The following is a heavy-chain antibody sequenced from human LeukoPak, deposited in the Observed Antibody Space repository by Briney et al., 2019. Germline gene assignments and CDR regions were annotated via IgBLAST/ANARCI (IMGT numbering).Heavy chain of an antibody. CDR1: GDSISSGSYY. V-gene: IGHV4-39*01. Sequence: SETLSLTCTVSGDSISSGSYYWGWTRHSPGKALEWIGSIYYSGSTHYNPSLKSRVTISVDTSKKQFSLKLSSVTAADTAVYYCARNSSGWSFDYWGQGTLVTVSS. CDR2: IYYSGST. CDR3: ARNSSGWSFDY. J-gene: IGHJ4*01. D-gene: IGHD6-19*01.